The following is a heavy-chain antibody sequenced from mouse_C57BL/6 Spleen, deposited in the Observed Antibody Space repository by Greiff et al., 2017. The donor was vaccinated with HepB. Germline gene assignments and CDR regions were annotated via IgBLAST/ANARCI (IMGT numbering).Heavy chain of an antibody. D-gene: IGHD2-4*01. J-gene: IGHJ2*01. CDR1: GFNIKDYY. CDR2: IDPEDGDT. V-gene: IGHV14-1*01. CDR3: TTWGLRRRYFDY. Sequence: VQLQQSGAELVRPGASVKLSCTASGFNIKDYYMHWVKQRPEQGLEWIGRIDPEDGDTEYAPKFQGKATMTADTSSNTAYLQLSSLTSEDTAVYYCTTWGLRRRYFDYWGQGTTLTVSS.